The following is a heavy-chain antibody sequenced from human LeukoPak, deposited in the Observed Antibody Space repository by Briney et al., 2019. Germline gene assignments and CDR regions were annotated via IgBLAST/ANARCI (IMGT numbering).Heavy chain of an antibody. Sequence: SETLSLTCAVYGGSFSGYYWSWIRQPPGKGLEWIGYIYYSGSANYNPSLRSRVTISVDTSKNQFSLKLSSVTAADTAVYYCARVHFTHGDYGGYYNYYIDVWGKGTTVTISS. J-gene: IGHJ6*03. CDR2: IYYSGSA. D-gene: IGHD4-17*01. CDR3: ARVHFTHGDYGGYYNYYIDV. V-gene: IGHV4-59*01. CDR1: GGSFSGYY.